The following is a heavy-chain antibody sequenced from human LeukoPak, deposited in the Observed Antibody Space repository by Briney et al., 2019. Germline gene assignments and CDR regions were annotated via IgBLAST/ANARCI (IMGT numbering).Heavy chain of an antibody. CDR3: ARGQKYRNGYTVTELGSGYFDY. CDR1: SGSISSYY. D-gene: IGHD5-18*01. Sequence: PSETLSLTCSVSSGSISSYYWSWIRQPPGKGLEWIGYIYYSGRTSYNPSLKSRVTISVDTSKYHFSLTLSSVTAADTAVYYCARGQKYRNGYTVTELGSGYFDYWGQGTLVTVSS. J-gene: IGHJ4*02. V-gene: IGHV4-59*01. CDR2: IYYSGRT.